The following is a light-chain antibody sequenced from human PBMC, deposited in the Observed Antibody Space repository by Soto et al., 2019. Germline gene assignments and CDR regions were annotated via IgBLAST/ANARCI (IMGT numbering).Light chain of an antibody. CDR3: QQFNNWPRT. CDR1: QSVSSN. J-gene: IGKJ1*01. V-gene: IGKV3-15*01. CDR2: GAS. Sequence: ETVMTQAPATLSVAPGEGATLCCRASQSVSSNLAWYQQKPGQAPRLLIYGASTRATGIPARFSGSGSGTEFTLTISSLHSEDFAVYYCQQFNNWPRTFGQGTNVDI.